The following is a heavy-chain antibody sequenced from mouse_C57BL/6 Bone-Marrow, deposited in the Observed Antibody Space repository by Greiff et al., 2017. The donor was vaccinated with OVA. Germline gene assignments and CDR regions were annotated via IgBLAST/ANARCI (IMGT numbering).Heavy chain of an antibody. CDR3: TRGYSNYDAMDY. CDR2: IDPETGGT. D-gene: IGHD2-5*01. V-gene: IGHV1-15*01. CDR1: GYTFTDYE. J-gene: IGHJ4*01. Sequence: VKLVESGAELVRPGASVTLSCKASGYTFTDYEMHWVKQTPVHGLEWIGAIDPETGGTPYNQKFKGKAILTAAKSSSTSYMELRSLTSEVSAVYYGTRGYSNYDAMDYWGQGTSVTVSS.